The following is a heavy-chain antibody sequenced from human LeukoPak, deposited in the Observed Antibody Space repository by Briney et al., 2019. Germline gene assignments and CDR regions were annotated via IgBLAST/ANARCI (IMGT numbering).Heavy chain of an antibody. Sequence: GGSLRLSCAASGFTFDDYGMSWVRQVPGRGLEWVSAISGSGGSTYYADSVKGRFTISRDNSKNTLYLQMNSLRAEDTAVYYCAKWPDTSSCWFDPWGQGTLVTVSS. J-gene: IGHJ5*02. D-gene: IGHD6-6*01. CDR3: AKWPDTSSCWFDP. V-gene: IGHV3-23*01. CDR1: GFTFDDYG. CDR2: ISGSGGST.